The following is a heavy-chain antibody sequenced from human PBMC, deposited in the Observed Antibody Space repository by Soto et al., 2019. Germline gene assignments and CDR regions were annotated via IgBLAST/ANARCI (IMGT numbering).Heavy chain of an antibody. D-gene: IGHD3-3*01. J-gene: IGHJ3*02. V-gene: IGHV3-33*01. CDR1: GFTFSSYG. CDR2: IWYDGSNK. CDR3: ARDKKLRFLEWGPGGGRPGNFDI. Sequence: QVQLVESGGGVVQPGRSLRLSCAASGFTFSSYGMHWVRQAPGKGLEWVAVIWYDGSNKYYADSVKGRFTISRDNSKNTLYLQMNSLRAEDTAVYYCARDKKLRFLEWGPGGGRPGNFDIWGQGTMVTVSS.